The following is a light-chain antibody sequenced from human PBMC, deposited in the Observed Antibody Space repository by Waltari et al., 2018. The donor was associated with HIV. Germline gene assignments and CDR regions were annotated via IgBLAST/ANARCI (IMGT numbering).Light chain of an antibody. CDR3: QQYSDVPYT. J-gene: IGKJ2*01. CDR2: WAY. V-gene: IGKV4-1*01. Sequence: DVVVTQSPDSLAVSLGERATLHCKSNQSLLYISNNQNYLAWYQQKAGQRPKLLIYWAYIRESGVPDRFSGSGSETDFTLTISSLQAEDVAVYYWQQYSDVPYTFGQGTKLEIK. CDR1: QSLLYISNNQNY.